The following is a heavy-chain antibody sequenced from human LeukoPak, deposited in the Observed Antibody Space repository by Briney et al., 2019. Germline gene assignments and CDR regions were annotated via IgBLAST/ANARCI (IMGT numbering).Heavy chain of an antibody. J-gene: IGHJ4*02. V-gene: IGHV1-18*01. D-gene: IGHD3-22*01. Sequence: ASVKVSCKASGYTFTSYGISWVRQAPGQGLEWMGWISAYNGNTNYAQKLQGRVTMTTDTSTSTAYMELRSLRSDDTAVYYCARDNGDYYDSSGYYYGVGGVDYWGQGTLVTVSS. CDR2: ISAYNGNT. CDR1: GYTFTSYG. CDR3: ARDNGDYYDSSGYYYGVGGVDY.